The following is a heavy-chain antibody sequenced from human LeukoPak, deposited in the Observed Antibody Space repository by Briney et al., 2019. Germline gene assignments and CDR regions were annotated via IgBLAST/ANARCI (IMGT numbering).Heavy chain of an antibody. J-gene: IGHJ3*02. CDR1: GFTFSSYS. CDR3: AREGYCRKTTCFREAFDI. CDR2: ISYDGSNK. Sequence: GRSLRLSCAASGFTFSSYSMHWVRQAPGKGLEWVAVISYDGSNKYYADSVKGRFTISRDNSKNTLYLQMSSLRAEDTAVYYCAREGYCRKTTCFREAFDIWGQGTMVTVSS. V-gene: IGHV3-30-3*01. D-gene: IGHD2-15*01.